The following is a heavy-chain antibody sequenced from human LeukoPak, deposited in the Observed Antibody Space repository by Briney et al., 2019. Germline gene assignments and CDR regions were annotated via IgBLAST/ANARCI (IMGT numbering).Heavy chain of an antibody. CDR2: INHSGST. CDR3: ARVTLIVGSVDF. D-gene: IGHD3-22*01. Sequence: SETLSLTCAVYGRSFSGYYWSWVRQPPGKELEWIGEINHSGSTNYNPSLKIRVYISLDMSKNQFSMKLSSVTAADTAVYYCARVTLIVGSVDFWGQGTLVTVSS. V-gene: IGHV4-34*01. J-gene: IGHJ4*02. CDR1: GRSFSGYY.